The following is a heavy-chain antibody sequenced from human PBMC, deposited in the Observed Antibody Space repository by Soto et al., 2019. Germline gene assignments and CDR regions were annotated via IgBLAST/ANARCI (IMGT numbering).Heavy chain of an antibody. CDR1: GVSVRSYA. V-gene: IGHV4-4*07. CDR3: ARDGMTTGDT. CDR2: VFSSVSA. D-gene: IGHD1-1*01. J-gene: IGHJ4*02. Sequence: SETLSLTCIVSGVSVRSYAWSWVRQPANKGLEWIGRVFSSVSATYNPSLKSRVSISMDTPENRISLKLDSVTAADAGVYFCARDGMTTGDTWGPGTLVTVSS.